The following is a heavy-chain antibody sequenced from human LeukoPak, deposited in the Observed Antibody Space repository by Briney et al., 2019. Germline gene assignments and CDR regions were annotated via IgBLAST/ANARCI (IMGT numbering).Heavy chain of an antibody. Sequence: PGASLRLSCAASGFIFSNYAMSWVRQAPGKGLEWVSAIGGRDSGTYYADSVRGRFTVSRDDPKNTLYLQMNTLRAGDTAVYYCAKDPLSVAGTKWGQGTLVTVSS. D-gene: IGHD6-19*01. CDR1: GFIFSNYA. CDR3: AKDPLSVAGTK. V-gene: IGHV3-23*01. J-gene: IGHJ4*02. CDR2: IGGRDSGT.